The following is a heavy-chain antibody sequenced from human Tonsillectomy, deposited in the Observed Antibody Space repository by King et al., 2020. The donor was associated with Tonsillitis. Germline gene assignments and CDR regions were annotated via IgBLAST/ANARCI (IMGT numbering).Heavy chain of an antibody. D-gene: IGHD6-13*01. V-gene: IGHV4-59*11. CDR3: ARGIIAAGSGLCYFDH. CDR2: IYYSGST. CDR1: GDSISSHY. Sequence: VQLQESGPGLVKPSETLSLTCTVSGDSISSHYWSWIRQPPGKGLEWIGYIYYSGSTNYHPSLKSRVTISVDTSKNQLSLKLSSVTAADTAVYYCARGIIAAGSGLCYFDHWGRGTLVTVSS. J-gene: IGHJ2*01.